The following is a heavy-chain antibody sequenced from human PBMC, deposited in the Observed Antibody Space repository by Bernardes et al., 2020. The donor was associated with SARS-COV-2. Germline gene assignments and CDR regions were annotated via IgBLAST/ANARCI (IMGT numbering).Heavy chain of an antibody. Sequence: GGSLRLSCAASGFSVSNNYMTWVRQAPGKGLEWVSVIYQSPFYSADATYYAGSVQGRFTISRDFSRNMMFLQMDGLRADDTAVDYCARTTVTTKRCYQYGLDDWGQGTTVTVSS. CDR2: FYSADAT. D-gene: IGHD4-17*01. CDR1: GFSVSNNY. J-gene: IGHJ6*02. V-gene: IGHV3-53*01. CDR3: ARTTVTTKRCYQYGLDD.